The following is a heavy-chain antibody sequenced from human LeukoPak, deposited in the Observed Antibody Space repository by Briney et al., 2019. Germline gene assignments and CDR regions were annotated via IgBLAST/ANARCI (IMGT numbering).Heavy chain of an antibody. J-gene: IGHJ3*02. CDR1: GFTFSYFA. D-gene: IGHD1-7*01. CDR3: ARANVEWNSGAFDI. CDR2: ISNDGGNQ. Sequence: GGSLRLSCAASGFTFSYFAIHWVRQSPGKGLEWVAIISNDGGNQYYADSVKGRFTISRDNSKNTLYLQMNSLRVEDTAVYFCARANVEWNSGAFDIWGQGTRVTVSS. V-gene: IGHV3-30*04.